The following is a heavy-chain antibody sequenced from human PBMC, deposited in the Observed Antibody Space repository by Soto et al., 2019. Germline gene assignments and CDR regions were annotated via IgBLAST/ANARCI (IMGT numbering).Heavy chain of an antibody. J-gene: IGHJ4*02. Sequence: QVQLVQSGAEVKKPGASVKVSCKASGYTFTSYAMHWVRRAPGQRLEWMGWINAGNGNTKYSQKFQGRVTMTRDKSGSTAYMELSSLRTEVTAVYDCARGGWGYSYGLGYWGQGTRVTVSS. CDR1: GYTFTSYA. CDR3: ARGGWGYSYGLGY. V-gene: IGHV1-3*01. CDR2: INAGNGNT. D-gene: IGHD5-18*01.